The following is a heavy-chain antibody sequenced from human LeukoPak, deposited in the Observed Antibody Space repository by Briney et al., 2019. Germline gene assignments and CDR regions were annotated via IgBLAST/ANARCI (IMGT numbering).Heavy chain of an antibody. V-gene: IGHV4-59*08. D-gene: IGHD6-19*01. CDR2: IYYSGST. Sequence: TSETLSLTCTVSGGSISSYYWSWIRQPPGKGLEWIGYIYYSGSTNYNPSLKSRVTISVDTSKNQFSLKLSSVTAADTAVYYCARGTGYSSGWPALEYWGQGTLVTVSS. J-gene: IGHJ4*02. CDR1: GGSISSYY. CDR3: ARGTGYSSGWPALEY.